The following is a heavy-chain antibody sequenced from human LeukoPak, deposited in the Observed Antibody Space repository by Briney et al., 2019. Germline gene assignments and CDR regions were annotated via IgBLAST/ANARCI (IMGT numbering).Heavy chain of an antibody. J-gene: IGHJ5*02. CDR2: IDWNGRPT. V-gene: IGHV3-20*04. D-gene: IGHD6-19*01. Sequence: GGSLRLSCAASGFSFDDYDMAWLRQAPGKGLEWVSDIDWNGRPTSYADSVKGRFTISRDNAQKSLYLQMDSLRAEDTALYYCAREVYRIGVGGFDPWGQGTLVIVSS. CDR1: GFSFDDYD. CDR3: AREVYRIGVGGFDP.